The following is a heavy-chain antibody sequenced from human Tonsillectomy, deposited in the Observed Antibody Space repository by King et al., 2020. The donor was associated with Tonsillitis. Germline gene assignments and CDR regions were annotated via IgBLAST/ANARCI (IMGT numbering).Heavy chain of an antibody. CDR2: FDPSDSYT. Sequence: VQLVQSGAEVTKPGGSLRISCKGSGYSFTSYWISWVRQMPGKGLEWMGRFDPSDSYTKYSPSFQGHVTISADKSISTASLQWRSLKASDTDIYYCARDVAGYSSSWFGNGFDYWGQGTLVTVSS. CDR3: ARDVAGYSSSWFGNGFDY. V-gene: IGHV5-10-1*03. CDR1: GYSFTSYW. D-gene: IGHD6-13*01. J-gene: IGHJ4*02.